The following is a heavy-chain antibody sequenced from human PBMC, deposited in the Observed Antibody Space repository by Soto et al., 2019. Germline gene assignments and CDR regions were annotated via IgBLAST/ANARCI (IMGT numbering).Heavy chain of an antibody. CDR2: ISSSGSTI. Sequence: EVQLVESGGGLVQPGGSLRLSCAASGFTFSSYEMNWVRQAPGKGLEWVSCISSSGSTIYYADSVKGRFTISGDNANNSLYLQMNSLRAEDTAVYYCARGRGGLRFLEWISFDYWGQGTLVTVSS. CDR3: ARGRGGLRFLEWISFDY. J-gene: IGHJ4*02. CDR1: GFTFSSYE. V-gene: IGHV3-48*03. D-gene: IGHD3-3*01.